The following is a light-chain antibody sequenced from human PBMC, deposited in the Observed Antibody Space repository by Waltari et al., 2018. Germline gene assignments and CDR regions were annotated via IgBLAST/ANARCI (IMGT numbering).Light chain of an antibody. CDR2: HAS. CDR1: QGVGKY. J-gene: IGKJ1*01. Sequence: EIVLTQSLGTLSWSPGARATLSCRASQGVGKYLAWYQQRPGQAPRLLLYHASIRATGIPDRFSGSGYGTDFSLTISRLEPEDFAVYYCQKYDFLPATFGQGTTVEIK. CDR3: QKYDFLPAT. V-gene: IGKV3-20*01.